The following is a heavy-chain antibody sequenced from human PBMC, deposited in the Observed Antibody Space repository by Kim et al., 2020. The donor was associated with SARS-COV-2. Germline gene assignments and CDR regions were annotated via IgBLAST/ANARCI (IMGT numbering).Heavy chain of an antibody. V-gene: IGHV4-59*08. Sequence: SETLSLTCTVSGGSISSDYWTWIRQPPGKGLEWIGNIYYSGSTNYNPSLKSRVTISVDTSKNQFSLKLSSVTAADTAVYYCARQFYGSGSANQRFDPWG. D-gene: IGHD3-10*01. J-gene: IGHJ5*02. CDR1: GGSISSDY. CDR2: IYYSGST. CDR3: ARQFYGSGSANQRFDP.